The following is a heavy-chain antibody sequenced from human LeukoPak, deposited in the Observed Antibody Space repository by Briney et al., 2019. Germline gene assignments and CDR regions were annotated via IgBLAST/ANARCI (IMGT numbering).Heavy chain of an antibody. CDR1: GGSINSYY. CDR2: IYYSGST. V-gene: IGHV4-59*01. CDR3: ARVRGLAQAAGGSSGFDS. D-gene: IGHD6-13*01. Sequence: SETLSLTCTVSGGSINSYYWSWIRQPPGKGLEYIGYIYYSGSTNYNPSLHSRVTISVDTSKNQFSLKLGSVTAADTAVYYCARVRGLAQAAGGSSGFDSWGQGTLVTVSS. J-gene: IGHJ4*02.